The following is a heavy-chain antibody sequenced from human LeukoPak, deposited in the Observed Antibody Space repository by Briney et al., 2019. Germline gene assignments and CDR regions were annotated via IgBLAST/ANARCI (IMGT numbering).Heavy chain of an antibody. CDR2: IYYSGST. CDR3: ARAAPHRQVWFDP. J-gene: IGHJ5*02. Sequence: SETLSLTCTVSGGSISSYYWSWIRQPPGKGLEWIGYIYYSGSTNYNPSLKSRVTISVDTSKNQFSLKLSSVTAADTTVYYCARAAPHRQVWFDPWGQGTLVTVSS. CDR1: GGSISSYY. V-gene: IGHV4-59*01.